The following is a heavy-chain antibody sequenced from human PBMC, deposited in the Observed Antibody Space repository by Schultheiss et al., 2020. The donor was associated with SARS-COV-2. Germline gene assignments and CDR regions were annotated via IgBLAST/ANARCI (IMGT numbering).Heavy chain of an antibody. D-gene: IGHD6-6*01. J-gene: IGHJ4*02. CDR3: ARDRIAARPPRFYFDY. CDR1: GFTFDDYA. Sequence: GGSLRLSCAASGFTFDDYAMHWVRQAPGKGLEWVAVISYDGSNKYYADSVKGRFTISRDNSKNTLYLQMNSLRAEDTAVYYCARDRIAARPPRFYFDYWGQGTLVTVSS. CDR2: ISYDGSNK. V-gene: IGHV3-30*03.